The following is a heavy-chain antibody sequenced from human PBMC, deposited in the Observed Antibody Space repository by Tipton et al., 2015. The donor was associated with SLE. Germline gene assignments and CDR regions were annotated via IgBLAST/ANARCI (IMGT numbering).Heavy chain of an antibody. CDR3: ARFCITMVPGAFDI. Sequence: LRLSCTVSGGSISSGGYYWSWIRQHPGKGLEWIGYIYYSGSTYYNPSLKSRVTISVDTSKNQFSLKLSSVTAADTAVYYCARFCITMVPGAFDIWGQGTMVTVSS. J-gene: IGHJ3*02. V-gene: IGHV4-31*02. D-gene: IGHD3-10*01. CDR1: GGSISSGGYY. CDR2: IYYSGST.